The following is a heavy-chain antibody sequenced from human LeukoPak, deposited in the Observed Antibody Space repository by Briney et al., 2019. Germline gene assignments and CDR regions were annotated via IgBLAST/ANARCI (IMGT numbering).Heavy chain of an antibody. Sequence: SVKVSCKASGGTFSSYAISWVRQAPGQGLEWMGRIIPIFGTANYAQKFQGRVTVTTDESTSTAYMELSSLRSEDTAVYYCARGREWEQDDWGQGTLVTVSS. J-gene: IGHJ4*02. D-gene: IGHD1-26*01. V-gene: IGHV1-69*05. CDR2: IIPIFGTA. CDR1: GGTFSSYA. CDR3: ARGREWEQDD.